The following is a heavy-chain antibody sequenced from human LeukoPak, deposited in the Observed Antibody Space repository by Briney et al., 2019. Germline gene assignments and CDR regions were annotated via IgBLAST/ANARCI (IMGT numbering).Heavy chain of an antibody. CDR1: GFTFDDYA. D-gene: IGHD3-9*01. Sequence: GGSLRLSCAASGFTFDDYAMHWVRQAPGKGLEWVSLISGDGGSTYYADSVKGRFTISRDNSKNSLYLQMNSLRTEDTGLYYCAKDSATMDILTGYYLDYWGQGTLVTVSS. CDR3: AKDSATMDILTGYYLDY. V-gene: IGHV3-43*02. J-gene: IGHJ4*02. CDR2: ISGDGGST.